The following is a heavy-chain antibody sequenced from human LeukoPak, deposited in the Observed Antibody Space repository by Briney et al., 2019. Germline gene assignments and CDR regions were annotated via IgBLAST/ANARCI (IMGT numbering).Heavy chain of an antibody. CDR3: ARDERSIQFNY. D-gene: IGHD2-21*01. Sequence: QSGGSLRLSCAASGFTFSSYSMNWVRQAPGKGLEWVSVIYSGGSTYYADSVKGRFTISRDNSKSTLYLQLNSLRAEDTAIYYCARDERSIQFNYWGQGTLVTVSS. V-gene: IGHV3-53*01. CDR2: IYSGGST. J-gene: IGHJ4*02. CDR1: GFTFSSYS.